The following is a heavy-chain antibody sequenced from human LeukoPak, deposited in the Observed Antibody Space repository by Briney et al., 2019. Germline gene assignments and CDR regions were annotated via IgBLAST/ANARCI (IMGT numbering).Heavy chain of an antibody. D-gene: IGHD3-22*01. CDR2: ISGSGGST. Sequence: GGSLRLSCAASGFTFSSYAMSWVRQAPGKGLEWVSAISGSGGSTYYADSVKGRFTISRDNSKNTLYLQMNSLRAEDTAVYYCARVHYDSSGYYPFDYWGQGTLVTVSS. V-gene: IGHV3-23*01. CDR3: ARVHYDSSGYYPFDY. J-gene: IGHJ4*02. CDR1: GFTFSSYA.